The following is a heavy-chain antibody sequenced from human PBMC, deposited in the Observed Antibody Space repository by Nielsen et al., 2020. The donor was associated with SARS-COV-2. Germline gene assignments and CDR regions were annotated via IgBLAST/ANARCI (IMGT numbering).Heavy chain of an antibody. CDR2: IFYSGST. D-gene: IGHD1/OR15-1a*01. CDR3: AGLKVEHREFVSLYYGMDV. Sequence: WIRQPPGKGLEWIGYIFYSGSTDYNPSLKSRVTISLDTSKNHFSLKLSSVTAADTAVYYCAGLKVEHREFVSLYYGMDVWGQGTTVTVSS. V-gene: IGHV4-59*08. J-gene: IGHJ6*02.